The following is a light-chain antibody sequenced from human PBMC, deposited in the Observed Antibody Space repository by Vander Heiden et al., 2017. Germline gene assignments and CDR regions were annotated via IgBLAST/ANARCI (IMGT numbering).Light chain of an antibody. CDR2: DVN. J-gene: IGLJ3*02. V-gene: IGLV2-11*01. CDR3: CSYAGDYTLV. Sequence: QSALTQPRSVSGSPGQSVTISCTGTSSDVGGYNYVSWYQQHPGKAPKVLIYDVNTRPSCVPYRFSGSKSGNTASLTIAGLQAEDESDYYCCSYAGDYTLVFGGGTRLTVL. CDR1: SSDVGGYNY.